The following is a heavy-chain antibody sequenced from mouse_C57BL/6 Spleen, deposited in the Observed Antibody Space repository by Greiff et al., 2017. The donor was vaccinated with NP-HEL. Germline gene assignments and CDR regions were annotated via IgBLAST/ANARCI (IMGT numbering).Heavy chain of an antibody. Sequence: EVQVVESGGGLVKPGGSLKLSCAASGFTFSDYGMHWVRQAPEKGLEWVAYISSGSSTIYYADTVKGRFTISRDNAKNTLFLQMTSLRSEDTAMYYCAKEDYYAMDYWGQGTSVTGSS. V-gene: IGHV5-17*01. CDR2: ISSGSSTI. CDR1: GFTFSDYG. J-gene: IGHJ4*01. CDR3: AKEDYYAMDY.